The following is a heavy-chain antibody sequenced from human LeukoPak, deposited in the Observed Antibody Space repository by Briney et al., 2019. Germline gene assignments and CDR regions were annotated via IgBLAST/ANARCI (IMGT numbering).Heavy chain of an antibody. CDR3: AKDYAGTGEFDY. V-gene: IGHV3-23*01. D-gene: IGHD1-1*01. CDR1: GFTFSSYA. CDR2: ISGSGGGT. Sequence: GGSLRLSCAASGFTFSSYAMSWVRQAPGKGLEWVSAISGSGGGTYYADSVKGRFTISRDNSKNTLYLQMNSLRAEDTAVYYCAKDYAGTGEFDYWGQGTLVTVSS. J-gene: IGHJ4*02.